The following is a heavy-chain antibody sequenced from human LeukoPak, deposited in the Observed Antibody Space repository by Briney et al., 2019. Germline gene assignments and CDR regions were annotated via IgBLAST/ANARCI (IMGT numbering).Heavy chain of an antibody. J-gene: IGHJ4*02. CDR3: AKSAYSASRYDY. D-gene: IGHD3-22*01. V-gene: IGHV4-59*12. Sequence: PSETLSLTCTVSGGSISSYYWSWIRQPPGKGLEWIGYIYYSGSTNYNPSLKSRVTISVDTSKNQFSLELISVTAADTAIYYCAKSAYSASRYDYWAQGILVTVSS. CDR1: GGSISSYY. CDR2: IYYSGST.